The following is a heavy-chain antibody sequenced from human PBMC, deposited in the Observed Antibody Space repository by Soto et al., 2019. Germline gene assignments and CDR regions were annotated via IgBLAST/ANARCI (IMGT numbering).Heavy chain of an antibody. V-gene: IGHV4-59*01. J-gene: IGHJ6*02. CDR2: IYYSGST. CDR1: GGSISSYY. Sequence: PSETLSHTCTVSGGSISSYYWSWIRQPPGKGLEWIGYIYYSGSTNYNPSLKSRVTISVDTSKNQFSLKLSSVTAADTAVYYCARGDYGMDVWGQGTTVTVSS. CDR3: ARGDYGMDV.